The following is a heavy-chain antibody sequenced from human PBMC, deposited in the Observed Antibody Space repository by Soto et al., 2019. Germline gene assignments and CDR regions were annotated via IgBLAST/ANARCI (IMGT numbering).Heavy chain of an antibody. CDR1: GYTFSSYG. V-gene: IGHV1-18*01. J-gene: IGHJ4*02. Sequence: QVQLVQSGAEVEKPGASVNVSCKASGYTFSSYGINWVRQAPGEGLEWMGRISTYNGNTKYSPKFQGRVTMTTDTSTSTVYMELRSLRSDDTAVYYWARERGLTVSTLLGYWGQGTLVTVSS. D-gene: IGHD2-15*01. CDR2: ISTYNGNT. CDR3: ARERGLTVSTLLGY.